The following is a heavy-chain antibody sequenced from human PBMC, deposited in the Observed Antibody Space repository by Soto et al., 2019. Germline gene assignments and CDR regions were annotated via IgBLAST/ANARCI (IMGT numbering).Heavy chain of an antibody. CDR3: AKVTTMIVVVIARAYYFDY. CDR2: ISGSGGST. CDR1: GFTFSSYA. V-gene: IGHV3-23*01. D-gene: IGHD3-22*01. J-gene: IGHJ4*02. Sequence: EVQLLESGGGLVQPGGSLRLSCAASGFTFSSYAMSWVRQAPGKGLEWVSAISGSGGSTYYADSVKGRFTISRDNSKNKLYLQMNSLRAEDTAVYYCAKVTTMIVVVIARAYYFDYWGQGTLVTVSS.